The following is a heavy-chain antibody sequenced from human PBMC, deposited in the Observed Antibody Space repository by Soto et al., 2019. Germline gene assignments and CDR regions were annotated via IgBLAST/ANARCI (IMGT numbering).Heavy chain of an antibody. CDR2: ISSSSSTI. J-gene: IGHJ6*02. V-gene: IGHV3-48*02. CDR1: GFTFSSYS. Sequence: EVQLVESGGGLVQPGWSLRLSCAASGFTFSSYSMNWVRQAPGKGLERVSYISSSSSTIYYADSVKGRFTISRDNAKNSLYLQMNSLRDEDTAVYYCAREGVYYGSGTSYGMDVWGQGTTVTVAS. D-gene: IGHD3-10*01. CDR3: AREGVYYGSGTSYGMDV.